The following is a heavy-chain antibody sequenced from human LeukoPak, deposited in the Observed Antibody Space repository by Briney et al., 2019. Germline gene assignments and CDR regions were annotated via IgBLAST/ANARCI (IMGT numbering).Heavy chain of an antibody. D-gene: IGHD6-6*01. V-gene: IGHV3-66*01. CDR2: IYSGGST. CDR3: ASRTAARQDY. CDR1: GFTVSSNY. J-gene: IGHJ4*02. Sequence: SGGSLRLSCAASGFTVSSNYMSWVRQAPGKGLEWVSVIYSGGSTYYADSVKGRFTISRDNSKNTLYLQMNSLRAEDTAVYYCASRTAARQDYWGQGTLVTVSS.